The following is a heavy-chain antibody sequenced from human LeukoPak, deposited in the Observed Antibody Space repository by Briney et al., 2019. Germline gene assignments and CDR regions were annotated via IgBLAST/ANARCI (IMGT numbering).Heavy chain of an antibody. CDR1: GFTFGDYA. Sequence: PGGSLRLSCAASGFTFGDYAMSWVRQAPGKGLEWVAFIRYDGSNKYYADSVKGRFTISRDNSKNTLYLQMNSLRAEDTAVYYCAKDLHAYCGGDCYSNHWGQGTLVTVSS. D-gene: IGHD2-21*02. J-gene: IGHJ5*02. CDR2: IRYDGSNK. V-gene: IGHV3-30*02. CDR3: AKDLHAYCGGDCYSNH.